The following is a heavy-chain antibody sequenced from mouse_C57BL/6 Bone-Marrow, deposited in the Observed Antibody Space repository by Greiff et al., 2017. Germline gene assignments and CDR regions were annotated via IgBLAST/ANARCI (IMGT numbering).Heavy chain of an antibody. V-gene: IGHV1-7*01. CDR2: INPSSGYT. J-gene: IGHJ3*01. CDR1: GYTFTSYW. CDR3: ARGRFRFAY. Sequence: QVHVKQSGAELAKPGASVKLSCKASGYTFTSYWMHWVKQRPGQGLEWIGYINPSSGYTKSNQKFKDKATLTADKSSSTAYMQLSSLTYEDSAVYYCARGRFRFAYWGQGTLVTVSA.